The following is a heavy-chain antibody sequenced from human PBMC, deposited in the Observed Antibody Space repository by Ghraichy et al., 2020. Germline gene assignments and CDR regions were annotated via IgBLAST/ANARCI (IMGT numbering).Heavy chain of an antibody. Sequence: GESLNISCAASGFTFSSYSMNWVRQAPGKGLEWVSSISSSSSYIYYADSVKGRFTISRDNAKNSLYLQMNSLRAEDTAVYYCARVGDFWSGYWKYYDYYYGMDVWGQGTTVTVSS. D-gene: IGHD3-3*01. J-gene: IGHJ6*02. CDR3: ARVGDFWSGYWKYYDYYYGMDV. CDR1: GFTFSSYS. V-gene: IGHV3-21*01. CDR2: ISSSSSYI.